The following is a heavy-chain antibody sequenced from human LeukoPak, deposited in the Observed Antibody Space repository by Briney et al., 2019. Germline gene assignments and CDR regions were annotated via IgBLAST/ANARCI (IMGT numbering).Heavy chain of an antibody. V-gene: IGHV3-30*18. D-gene: IGHD3-10*01. Sequence: GRSLRLSCAASGFTFSSYGMHWVRQAPGKGLEWVAVISYDGSNKYYADSVKGRFTISRDNSKNTLYLQMNSLRAEDTAVYYCAKVGSGSESWGQGTLVTVSS. CDR3: AKVGSGSES. J-gene: IGHJ4*02. CDR2: ISYDGSNK. CDR1: GFTFSSYG.